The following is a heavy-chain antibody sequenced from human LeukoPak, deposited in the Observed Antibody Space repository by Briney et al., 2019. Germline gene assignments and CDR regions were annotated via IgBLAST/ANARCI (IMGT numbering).Heavy chain of an antibody. D-gene: IGHD3/OR15-3a*01. J-gene: IGHJ6*03. CDR1: GYTFTSYD. CDR3: ARDFRTYYMDV. CDR2: MNPNSGNT. Sequence: ASVKVSCKASGYTFTSYDINWVRQATGQGLEWMGWMNPNSGNTGYAQKFQGRVTMTRNTSISTAYMELRSLRSDDTAVYYCARDFRTYYMDVWGKGTTVTISS. V-gene: IGHV1-8*01.